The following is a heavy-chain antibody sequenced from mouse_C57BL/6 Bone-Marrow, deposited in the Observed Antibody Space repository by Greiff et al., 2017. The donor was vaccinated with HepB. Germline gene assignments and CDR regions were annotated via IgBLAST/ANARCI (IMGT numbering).Heavy chain of an antibody. J-gene: IGHJ4*01. D-gene: IGHD2-5*01. CDR3: ARDSNYDYAMDY. CDR2: IYPRSGNT. CDR1: GYTFTSCG. V-gene: IGHV1-81*01. Sequence: QVQLQQSGAELARPGASVKLSCKASGYTFTSCGISWVKQRTGQGLEWIGEIYPRSGNTYYNEKFKGKATLTADKSSSTAYMELRSLTSEDSAVYFCARDSNYDYAMDYWGQGTSVTVSS.